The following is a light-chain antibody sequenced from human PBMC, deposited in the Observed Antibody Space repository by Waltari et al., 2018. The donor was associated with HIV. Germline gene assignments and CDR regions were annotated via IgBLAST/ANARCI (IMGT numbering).Light chain of an antibody. CDR3: QQTYSFPQT. V-gene: IGKV1-39*01. CDR2: GAA. CDR1: QSVYNY. Sequence: DSQMTQSPSSVSARIGDRFTITCRESQSVYNYLNWYQQTPGRAHKLLICGAANLQGGVPSRFRGSVSETDFTLTVSSLQPEDSATYYCQQTYSFPQTFGQGTRLEIK. J-gene: IGKJ5*01.